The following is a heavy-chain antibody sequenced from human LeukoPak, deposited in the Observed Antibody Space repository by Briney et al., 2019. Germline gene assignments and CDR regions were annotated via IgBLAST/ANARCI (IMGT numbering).Heavy chain of an antibody. Sequence: GASVKVSCKASGGTFSSYAISCVRQAPGQGLEWMGGIFPIFGTANYAQKFQGRVTITADESTSTAYMELSSLRSEDKAVYYCARGSWDSSGYYYLWGQGTLVTVSS. D-gene: IGHD3-22*01. V-gene: IGHV1-69*13. J-gene: IGHJ4*02. CDR1: GGTFSSYA. CDR3: ARGSWDSSGYYYL. CDR2: IFPIFGTA.